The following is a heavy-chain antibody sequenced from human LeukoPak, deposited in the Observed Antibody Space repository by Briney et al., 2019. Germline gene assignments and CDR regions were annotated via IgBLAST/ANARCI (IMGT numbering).Heavy chain of an antibody. V-gene: IGHV4-59*01. D-gene: IGHD6-13*01. CDR2: IYYSGST. CDR3: ARESSLGYSSFQNWFDP. Sequence: PSETLSLTCTVSGGSISSYYWSWIRQPPGKGLEWIGYIYYSGSTNYNPSLKSRVTISVDTSKNQFSLKLSSVTAADTAVYYCARESSLGYSSFQNWFDPWGQGTLVTVSS. CDR1: GGSISSYY. J-gene: IGHJ5*02.